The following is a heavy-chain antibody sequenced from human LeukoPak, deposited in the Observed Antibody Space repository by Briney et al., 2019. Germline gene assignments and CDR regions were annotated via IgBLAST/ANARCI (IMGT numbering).Heavy chain of an antibody. CDR2: ISSSSSYI. CDR1: GFTFSSYS. J-gene: IGHJ4*02. D-gene: IGHD1-26*01. CDR3: ARDLVVGAHDFDY. V-gene: IGHV3-21*01. Sequence: GGSLRLSCAASGFTFSSYSMNWVRQVPGKGLEWVSSISSSSSYIYYADSVKGRFTISRDNAKNSLYLQMNSLRAEDTAVYYCARDLVVGAHDFDYWGQGTLVTVSS.